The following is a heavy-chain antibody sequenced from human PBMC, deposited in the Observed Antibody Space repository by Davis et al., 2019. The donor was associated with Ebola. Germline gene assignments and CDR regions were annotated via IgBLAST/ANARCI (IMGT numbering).Heavy chain of an antibody. CDR2: ISSRSGYI. J-gene: IGHJ6*04. CDR3: ARETVTTSYYGMDV. Sequence: GGSLRLSCAASGFTFSTYSMNWVRQAPGKGLEWVSSISSRSGYIYYADSVKGRFTISRDNAKNSLNLQMNSLRAEDTAVYYCARETVTTSYYGMDVWGKGTTVTVSS. CDR1: GFTFSTYS. V-gene: IGHV3-21*01. D-gene: IGHD4-17*01.